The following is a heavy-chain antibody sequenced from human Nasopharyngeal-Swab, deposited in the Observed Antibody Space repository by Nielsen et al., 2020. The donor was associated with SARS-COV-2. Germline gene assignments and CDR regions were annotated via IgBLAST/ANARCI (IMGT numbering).Heavy chain of an antibody. Sequence: GESLKISCAASVFPFNNYNFNWDRQAPGKGLEWVSSISSSSSYIYYADSVKGRFTISRDNAKNSLYLQMNSLRAEDTAVYYCARDGLDYDFWSAYFMDVWGQGTTVTVSS. CDR3: ARDGLDYDFWSAYFMDV. J-gene: IGHJ6*02. V-gene: IGHV3-21*01. CDR1: VFPFNNYN. CDR2: ISSSSSYI. D-gene: IGHD3-3*01.